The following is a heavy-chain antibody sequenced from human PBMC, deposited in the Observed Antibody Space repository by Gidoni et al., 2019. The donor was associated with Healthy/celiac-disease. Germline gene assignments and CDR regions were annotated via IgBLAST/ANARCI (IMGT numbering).Heavy chain of an antibody. CDR3: ARQNLYDSSGYYHYFDY. D-gene: IGHD3-22*01. Sequence: QLQLQESGPGLVKPSETLSLTCTVSGGSISSSSYYWGWIRQPPGKGLEWIGSIYYSGSTYYNPSLKSRVTISVDTSKNQFSLKLSSVTAADTAVYYCARQNLYDSSGYYHYFDYWGQGTLVTVSS. V-gene: IGHV4-39*01. CDR1: GGSISSSSYY. J-gene: IGHJ4*02. CDR2: IYYSGST.